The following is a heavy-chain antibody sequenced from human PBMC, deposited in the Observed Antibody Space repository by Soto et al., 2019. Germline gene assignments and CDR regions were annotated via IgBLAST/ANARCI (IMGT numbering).Heavy chain of an antibody. CDR3: AGDGGWYAGLDP. V-gene: IGHV3-53*02. CDR2: IYSGGST. CDR1: GFTVSSKY. J-gene: IGHJ5*02. Sequence: EVQLVETGGGLIQPGGSLRLSCAASGFTVSSKYMSWVRQAPGKGLEWVSVIYSGGSTNYADSVKGRFTVSRDNSKNMLYLQMNSLRAEDTAVYYCAGDGGWYAGLDPWGQGTLVTVSS. D-gene: IGHD6-19*01.